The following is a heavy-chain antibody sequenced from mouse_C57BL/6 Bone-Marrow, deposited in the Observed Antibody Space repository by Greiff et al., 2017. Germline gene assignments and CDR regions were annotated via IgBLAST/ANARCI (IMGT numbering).Heavy chain of an antibody. J-gene: IGHJ2*01. Sequence: EVKLQESGAELVRPGASVKLSCTASGFNIKDDYMHWVKQRPEQGLEWIGWIDPENGDTEYASKFQGKAPITADTSSNTAYLQLSSLTSEDTAVYYCTTRGSYGCFDYWGQGTTLTVSS. D-gene: IGHD2-2*01. CDR3: TTRGSYGCFDY. V-gene: IGHV14-4*01. CDR1: GFNIKDDY. CDR2: IDPENGDT.